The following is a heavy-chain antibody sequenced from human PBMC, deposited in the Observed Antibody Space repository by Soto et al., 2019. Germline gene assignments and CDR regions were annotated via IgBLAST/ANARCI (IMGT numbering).Heavy chain of an antibody. V-gene: IGHV3-23*01. J-gene: IGHJ5*02. D-gene: IGHD3-22*01. CDR3: AKTEYYYDSSGYYGWSPNWFDP. Sequence: GGSLRLSCAASGFTFSSYAMSWVRQAPGKGLEWVSAISGSGGSTYYADSVKGRFTISRDNSKNTLYLQMNSLRAEDTAVYYCAKTEYYYDSSGYYGWSPNWFDPWGQGTLVTVSS. CDR2: ISGSGGST. CDR1: GFTFSSYA.